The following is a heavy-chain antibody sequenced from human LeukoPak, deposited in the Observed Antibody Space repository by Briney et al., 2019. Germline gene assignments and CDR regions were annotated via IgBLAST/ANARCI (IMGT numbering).Heavy chain of an antibody. V-gene: IGHV1-2*02. CDR2: IDPNSGGT. CDR3: ARDRPPGAFDY. D-gene: IGHD6-6*01. J-gene: IGHJ4*02. CDR1: GYTFTSYD. Sequence: ASVKVSCKASGYTFTSYDINWVRQATGQGLEWMGWIDPNSGGTNYAQKFQGRVTMTRDTSISTAYMELSRLRSDDTAVYYCARDRPPGAFDYWGQGTLVTVSS.